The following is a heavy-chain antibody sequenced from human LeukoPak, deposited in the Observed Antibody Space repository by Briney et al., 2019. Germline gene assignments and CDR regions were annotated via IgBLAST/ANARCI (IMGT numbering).Heavy chain of an antibody. J-gene: IGHJ4*02. V-gene: IGHV4-61*02. Sequence: SQTLSLTCTVSGGSINSGSYYWSWFRQPAGKGLEWIGRIYTSGSTNYNPSLKSRVTISVDTSKNQFSLKLSSVTAADTAVYYCAAFHSRRDGFNSFDYWGQGTLVTVSS. CDR3: AAFHSRRDGFNSFDY. CDR2: IYTSGST. CDR1: GGSINSGSYY. D-gene: IGHD5-24*01.